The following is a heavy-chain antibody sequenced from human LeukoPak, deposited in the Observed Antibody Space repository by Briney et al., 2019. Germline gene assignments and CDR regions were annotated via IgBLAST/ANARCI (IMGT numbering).Heavy chain of an antibody. Sequence: GRSLRLSCAASGFTFSSYALHWVRQAPGQGLEWMGWINPNSGGTNYAQKFQGRVTMTRDTSISTAYMELSRLRSDDTAVYYCAKGQRTTVTTFDYWGQGTLVTVSS. CDR1: GFTFSSYA. V-gene: IGHV1-2*02. J-gene: IGHJ4*02. CDR3: AKGQRTTVTTFDY. CDR2: INPNSGGT. D-gene: IGHD4-17*01.